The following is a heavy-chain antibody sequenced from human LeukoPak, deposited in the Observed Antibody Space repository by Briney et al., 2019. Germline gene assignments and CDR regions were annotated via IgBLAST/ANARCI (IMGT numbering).Heavy chain of an antibody. CDR2: IYPRDSDT. Sequence: GESLKISCQGSGYNFTTYWIGWVRQMPGKGLEWMGIIYPRDSDTRYSPSFQGQVTISADKSISTAYLQWSSLKASDTDMYYCARHGARWEMATTRRGAFDIWGQGTMVTVSS. CDR3: ARHGARWEMATTRRGAFDI. J-gene: IGHJ3*02. D-gene: IGHD5-24*01. V-gene: IGHV5-51*01. CDR1: GYNFTTYW.